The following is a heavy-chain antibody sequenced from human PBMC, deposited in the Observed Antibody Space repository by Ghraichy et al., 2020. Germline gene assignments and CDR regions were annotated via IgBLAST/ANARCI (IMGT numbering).Heavy chain of an antibody. J-gene: IGHJ4*02. Sequence: SETLSLTCAVYGGSFSGYYWSWIRQPPGKGLEWIGEINHSGSTNYNPSLKSRVTISVDTSKNQFSLKLSSVTAADTAVYYCARGTPIQQWLVRRRPEFDYWGQGTLVTVSS. CDR2: INHSGST. D-gene: IGHD6-19*01. CDR3: ARGTPIQQWLVRRRPEFDY. CDR1: GGSFSGYY. V-gene: IGHV4-34*01.